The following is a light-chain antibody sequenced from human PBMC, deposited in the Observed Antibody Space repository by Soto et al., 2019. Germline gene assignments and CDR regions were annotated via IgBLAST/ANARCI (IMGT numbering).Light chain of an antibody. V-gene: IGLV1-44*01. CDR1: SSRIGSNT. Sequence: QSVLTQPPSASGTPGQSITISCSGSSSRIGSNTVSWYQQLPGTAPELLIYSTNQRPSGVPDRFSGSKSGTSASLAISGLQSEDEADYYCAAWDDSLNGQGVFGGGTKLTVL. J-gene: IGLJ3*02. CDR3: AAWDDSLNGQGV. CDR2: STN.